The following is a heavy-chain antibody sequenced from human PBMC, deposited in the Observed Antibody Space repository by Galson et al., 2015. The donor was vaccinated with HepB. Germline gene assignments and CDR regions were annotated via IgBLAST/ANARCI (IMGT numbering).Heavy chain of an antibody. D-gene: IGHD3-22*01. J-gene: IGHJ6*02. CDR3: ARGNKATIIATRYYYYGMDV. V-gene: IGHV1-69*13. Sequence: SVKVSCKASGGTFSNFAISWVRQAPGQGLVWMGGTIPAFGATHYAQMFQGRVTITADESTSTAYMELSSLRSEDTAVYYCARGNKATIIATRYYYYGMDVWGQGTTVTVS. CDR1: GGTFSNFA. CDR2: TIPAFGAT.